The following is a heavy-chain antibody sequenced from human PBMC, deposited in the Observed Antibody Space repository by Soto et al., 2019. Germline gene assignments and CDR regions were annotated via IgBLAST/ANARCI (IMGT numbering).Heavy chain of an antibody. Sequence: ASVKVSCKASGYTFTGYYMHWVRQAPGQGLEWMGWINPNSGGTNYAQKFQGWVTMTRDTSISTAYMELSRLRSDDTAVYYCARGRPYSGSYQDYYYYGMDVWGQGTTVTVSS. CDR3: ARGRPYSGSYQDYYYYGMDV. J-gene: IGHJ6*02. CDR2: INPNSGGT. CDR1: GYTFTGYY. D-gene: IGHD1-26*01. V-gene: IGHV1-2*04.